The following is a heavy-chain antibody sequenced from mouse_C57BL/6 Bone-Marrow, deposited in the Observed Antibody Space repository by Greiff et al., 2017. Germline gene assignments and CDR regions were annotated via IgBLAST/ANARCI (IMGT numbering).Heavy chain of an antibody. CDR1: GYTFTSYW. Sequence: QVQLQQPGAELVKPGASVKLSCKASGYTFTSYWMQWVNQRPGQGLEWIGEIDPSDSYTNYNQKFKGKATLTLDTSSSTAYMPLSSLTSADSAVLYCAREERGLDYGGQGTTLTVSS. V-gene: IGHV1-50*01. CDR2: IDPSDSYT. J-gene: IGHJ2*01. CDR3: AREERGLDY.